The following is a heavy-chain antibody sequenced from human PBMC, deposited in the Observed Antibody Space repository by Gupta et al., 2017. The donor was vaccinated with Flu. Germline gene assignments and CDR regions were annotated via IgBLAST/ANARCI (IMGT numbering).Heavy chain of an antibody. Sequence: QEQLQQSGPALVKPSQTLSLPCTVSGGSIRRRGYYWSWIRQHPGKGLEWIGFIYYSGSTYYNPSLKSRLTISVDTSNNHFSLKLSSVTAADTAVYFCARGDVVLTAVDYWGQGILVTVSA. V-gene: IGHV4-31*03. CDR2: IYYSGST. J-gene: IGHJ4*02. CDR3: ARGDVVLTAVDY. D-gene: IGHD2-21*02. CDR1: GGSIRRRGYY.